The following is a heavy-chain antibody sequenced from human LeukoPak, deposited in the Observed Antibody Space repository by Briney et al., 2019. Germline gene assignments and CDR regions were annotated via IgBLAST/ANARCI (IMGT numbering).Heavy chain of an antibody. V-gene: IGHV4-34*01. CDR1: GGSFSGYY. CDR3: ARDFWSGYDEHAFDI. J-gene: IGHJ3*02. CDR2: INHSGST. D-gene: IGHD3-3*01. Sequence: KPSETLSLTCAVYGGSFSGYYWSWIRQPPGKGLEWIGEINHSGSTNYNPSIKSRVTILVDTPKNHVSLRLSSVTAADTAMYYCARDFWSGYDEHAFDIWGQGTMVTVSS.